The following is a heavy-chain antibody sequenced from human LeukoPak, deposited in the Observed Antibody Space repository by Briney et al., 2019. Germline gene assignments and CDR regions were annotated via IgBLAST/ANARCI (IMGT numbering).Heavy chain of an antibody. V-gene: IGHV3-21*01. CDR3: ASVDFDY. D-gene: IGHD5-24*01. CDR2: ISSSGGYI. CDR1: GSTFSTYN. J-gene: IGHJ4*02. Sequence: GGSLRLSCVASGSTFSTYNMNWVRQAPGKGLEWVSFISSSGGYISYADSVKGRFTISRDNAKNSLYLQMNSLRAEDTAVYYCASVDFDYWGQGTLVTVSS.